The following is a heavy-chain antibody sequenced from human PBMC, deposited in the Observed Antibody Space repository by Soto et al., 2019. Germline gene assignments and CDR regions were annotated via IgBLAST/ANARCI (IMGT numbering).Heavy chain of an antibody. CDR2: IYHSGST. Sequence: QVQLQESGPGLVKPSGTLSLTCAVSGGSISSNFWWSWVRQPPGKGLEWIGEIYHSGSTNYNASLKRRVTISVDMSKNQLSLNLSSVTAADTAMYYCARGQTRGNGMDVWGQGTTVTVSS. D-gene: IGHD4-17*01. J-gene: IGHJ6*02. V-gene: IGHV4-4*02. CDR3: ARGQTRGNGMDV. CDR1: GGSISSNFW.